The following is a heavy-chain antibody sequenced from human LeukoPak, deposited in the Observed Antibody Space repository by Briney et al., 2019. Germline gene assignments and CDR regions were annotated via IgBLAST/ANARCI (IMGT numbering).Heavy chain of an antibody. J-gene: IGHJ4*02. V-gene: IGHV1-8*02. D-gene: IGHD6-19*01. CDR1: GGTFSSYA. Sequence: AASVKVSCKASGGTFSSYAISWVRQATGQGLEWMGWMNPNSGNTGYAQKFQGRVTMTRNTSISTAYMELSSLRSEDTAVYYCAAAPAVAAIFDYWGQGTLVTVSS. CDR2: MNPNSGNT. CDR3: AAAPAVAAIFDY.